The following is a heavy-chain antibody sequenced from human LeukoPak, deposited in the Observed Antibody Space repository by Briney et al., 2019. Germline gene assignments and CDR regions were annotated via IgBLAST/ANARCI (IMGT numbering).Heavy chain of an antibody. D-gene: IGHD3-10*01. CDR2: INHDGSEE. CDR1: GFTFSHYW. CDR3: ATDRAITSDVRFDY. Sequence: GGSLRLSCAASGFTFSHYWMNWVRQAPGKGLEWVGNINHDGSEENYVDSVKGRFTISRDNDKNSLFLQMNSLRTEDTAVYYCATDRAITSDVRFDYWGQGTLVTVSS. V-gene: IGHV3-7*01. J-gene: IGHJ4*02.